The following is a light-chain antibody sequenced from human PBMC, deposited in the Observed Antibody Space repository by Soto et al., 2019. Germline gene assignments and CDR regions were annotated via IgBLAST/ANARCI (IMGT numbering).Light chain of an antibody. J-gene: IGKJ1*01. CDR3: QQSYSTPWT. CDR2: SAS. Sequence: DIQMTQSPSPLSASIGDRVTITCRASQTIRKSLNWYQQKAETAPKLLIFSASSLQSGVPSRFSASGSGTEFTLTISSLQPEDFATYHCQQSYSTPWTFGQGTKVDIK. V-gene: IGKV1-39*01. CDR1: QTIRKS.